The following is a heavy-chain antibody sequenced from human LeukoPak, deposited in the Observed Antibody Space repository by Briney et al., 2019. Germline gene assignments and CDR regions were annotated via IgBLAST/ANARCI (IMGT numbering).Heavy chain of an antibody. CDR2: ISGSGSDT. Sequence: GGSLRLSCAASGFTFSRNAMIWDRQAPGKGLEWVYAISGSGSDTYYADSVKGRFTISRDNSKNTVYLRMNSLRAEDTAIYYCAKDPWGSRGYFDYWGQGTLVTVSS. CDR3: AKDPWGSRGYFDY. V-gene: IGHV3-23*01. CDR1: GFTFSRNA. D-gene: IGHD7-27*01. J-gene: IGHJ4*02.